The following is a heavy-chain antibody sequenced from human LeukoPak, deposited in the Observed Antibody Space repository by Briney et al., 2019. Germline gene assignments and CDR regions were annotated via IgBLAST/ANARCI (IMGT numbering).Heavy chain of an antibody. D-gene: IGHD2-2*01. CDR2: IIPIFGTA. Sequence: ASVKVSCKASGGTFSSYAISWVRQAPGQGLEWMGGIIPIFGTANYAQKFQGRVTITADESTSTAYMELSSLRSEDTAVYYCARARGHCSSTSCYATFDYWGQGTLVTVSS. CDR3: ARARGHCSSTSCYATFDY. V-gene: IGHV1-69*13. J-gene: IGHJ4*02. CDR1: GGTFSSYA.